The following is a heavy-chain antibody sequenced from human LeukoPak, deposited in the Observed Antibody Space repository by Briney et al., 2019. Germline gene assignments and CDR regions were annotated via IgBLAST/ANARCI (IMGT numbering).Heavy chain of an antibody. D-gene: IGHD2-2*01. CDR2: IRYDGSDK. J-gene: IGHJ4*02. Sequence: QAGGSLRLSCAASGFTFSSYALSWVRLAPGKGLEWVAYIRYDGSDKYYADSVKGRFTISRDNSKNTLYLQMNSLRAEDTAVYYCAKERYSSSSLFAVTPFDYWGQGARVTISS. CDR3: AKERYSSSSLFAVTPFDY. V-gene: IGHV3-30*02. CDR1: GFTFSSYA.